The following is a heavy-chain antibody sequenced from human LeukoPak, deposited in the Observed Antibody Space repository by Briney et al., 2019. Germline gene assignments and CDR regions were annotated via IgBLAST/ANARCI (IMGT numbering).Heavy chain of an antibody. CDR3: ARAGLYSSSPGDY. CDR2: IYSGGST. CDR1: GFTVSSNY. J-gene: IGHJ4*02. D-gene: IGHD6-13*01. Sequence: GGSLRLSCAASGFTVSSNYMSWVRQAPGKGLEWVSVIYSGGSTYYADSVKGRFTISGDNSKNTLYLQMNSLRAEDTAVYYCARAGLYSSSPGDYWGQGTLVTVSS. V-gene: IGHV3-66*01.